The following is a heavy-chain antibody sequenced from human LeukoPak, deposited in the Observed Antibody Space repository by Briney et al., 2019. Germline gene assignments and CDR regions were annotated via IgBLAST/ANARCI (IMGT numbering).Heavy chain of an antibody. Sequence: PGGSLRLSCAASGFTFGAYWMSWFRQAPGKGPEWVASIKDDGSAQFYVDSLEGRFTISRDNAKNTLYLQMDTMRVEDTAVYYCARHIVGEQNFDYWSRGTLVTVSS. CDR1: GFTFGAYW. CDR2: IKDDGSAQ. CDR3: ARHIVGEQNFDY. J-gene: IGHJ4*02. V-gene: IGHV3-7*01. D-gene: IGHD3-16*02.